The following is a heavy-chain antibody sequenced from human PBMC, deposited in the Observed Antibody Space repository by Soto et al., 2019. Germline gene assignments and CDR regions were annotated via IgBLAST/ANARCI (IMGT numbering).Heavy chain of an antibody. Sequence: SETLSLTCTVSGGSISSSSYYWGWIRQPPGKGLEWIGEINDSGSTNHKPSPKSRVTMSIDTSKNQFSLNLRSVTAADTGVYYCAKGGRFPEARYYFLDVWGNGTTVTVSS. CDR1: GGSISSSSYY. V-gene: IGHV4-39*07. CDR2: INDSGST. D-gene: IGHD3-3*01. CDR3: AKGGRFPEARYYFLDV. J-gene: IGHJ6*03.